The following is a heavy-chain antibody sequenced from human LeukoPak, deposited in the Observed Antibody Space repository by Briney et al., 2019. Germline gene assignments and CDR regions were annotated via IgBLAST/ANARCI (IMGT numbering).Heavy chain of an antibody. V-gene: IGHV4-39*01. CDR1: GDSIRSTSYC. Sequence: SETLSLTCTVSGDSIRSTSYCWGWIRPPPGKGLEWIGNIYYSGSTYYNPSLESRVTISVDTSKNQFSLKLTSVTAADTAVYYCARRGYNYGYGWFDPWGQGNLVTVSS. CDR2: IYYSGST. D-gene: IGHD5-18*01. J-gene: IGHJ5*02. CDR3: ARRGYNYGYGWFDP.